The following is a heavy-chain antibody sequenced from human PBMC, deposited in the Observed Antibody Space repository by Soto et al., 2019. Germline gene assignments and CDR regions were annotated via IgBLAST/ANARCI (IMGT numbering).Heavy chain of an antibody. CDR3: ARSRGYSYGPIDY. CDR2: IYYSGST. CDR1: GGSISSYY. J-gene: IGHJ4*02. V-gene: IGHV4-59*01. D-gene: IGHD5-18*01. Sequence: SETLSLTCTVSGGSISSYYWSWIRQPPGKGLEWIGYIYYSGSTNYNPSLKSRVTISVDTSKNQFSLKLSSVTAADTAVYYCARSRGYSYGPIDYWGQGTLVTVSS.